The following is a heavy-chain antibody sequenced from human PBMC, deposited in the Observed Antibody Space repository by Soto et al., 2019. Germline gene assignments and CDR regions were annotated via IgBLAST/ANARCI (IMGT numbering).Heavy chain of an antibody. Sequence: GGSLRLSCADSGFTFSSYAMHWVRQAPGKGLEWVAVISYDGSNKYYADSVKGRFTISRDNSKNTLYLQMNSLRAEDTAVYYCARGRFNIVATLIDYWGQGTLVTVSS. D-gene: IGHD5-12*01. CDR2: ISYDGSNK. CDR1: GFTFSSYA. CDR3: ARGRFNIVATLIDY. J-gene: IGHJ4*02. V-gene: IGHV3-30-3*01.